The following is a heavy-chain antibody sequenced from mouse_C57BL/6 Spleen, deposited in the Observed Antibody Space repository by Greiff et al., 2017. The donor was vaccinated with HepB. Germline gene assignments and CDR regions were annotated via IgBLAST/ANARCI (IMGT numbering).Heavy chain of an antibody. CDR2: IDPETGGT. J-gene: IGHJ3*01. CDR1: GYTFTDYE. V-gene: IGHV1-15*01. Sequence: VQLQQSGAELVRPGASVTLSCKASGYTFTDYEMHWVKQTPVHGLEWIGAIDPETGGTAYNQKFKGKAILTADKSSSTAYMELRSLTSEDSAVYYCTRNCHLAYWGQGALVTVST. CDR3: TRNCHLAY. D-gene: IGHD6-1*01.